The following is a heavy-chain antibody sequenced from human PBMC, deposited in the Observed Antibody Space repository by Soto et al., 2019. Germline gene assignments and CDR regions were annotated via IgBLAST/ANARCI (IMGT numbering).Heavy chain of an antibody. D-gene: IGHD5-18*01. J-gene: IGHJ4*02. CDR3: ARDSQGYGFLFDY. CDR1: GVSVSSGSYY. CDR2: IYYSGST. Sequence: SETLSLTCTVSGVSVSSGSYYWSWIRQPPGKGLEWIGYIYYSGSTNYNPSLKSRVTISVDTSKNQFSLKLSSVTAADTAVYYCARDSQGYGFLFDYWGQGTLVTVSS. V-gene: IGHV4-61*01.